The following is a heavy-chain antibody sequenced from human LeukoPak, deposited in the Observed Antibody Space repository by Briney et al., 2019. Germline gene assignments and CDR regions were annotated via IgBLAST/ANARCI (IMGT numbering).Heavy chain of an antibody. Sequence: SVKVSCKASGGTFSSSAITWVRQAPGHGLVWMGNIVPIFGTANYAQKCQGRVTLTADESTSTGYPELCSLRSEDTGVYYCARGLPPAGNYVWYFDLWGRGTLVTAPS. J-gene: IGHJ2*01. CDR1: GGTFSSSA. V-gene: IGHV1-69*13. CDR3: ARGLPPAGNYVWYFDL. D-gene: IGHD4-11*01. CDR2: IVPIFGTA.